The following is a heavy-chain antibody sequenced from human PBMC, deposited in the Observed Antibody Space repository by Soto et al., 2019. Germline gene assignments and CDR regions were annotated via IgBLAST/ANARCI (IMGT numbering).Heavy chain of an antibody. V-gene: IGHV1-18*01. Sequence: QVQLVQSGVEVKKPGASVKVSCKASGYTFTSYGIGWVRQAPGQGLEWMGWITVNSGNTNYPQKLQGRVTMTTDTSTRTAYMELRSLTSDDPAVYYCGRGLGGGWYYFDYWGQGTLVTVSS. J-gene: IGHJ4*02. D-gene: IGHD6-19*01. CDR2: ITVNSGNT. CDR1: GYTFTSYG. CDR3: GRGLGGGWYYFDY.